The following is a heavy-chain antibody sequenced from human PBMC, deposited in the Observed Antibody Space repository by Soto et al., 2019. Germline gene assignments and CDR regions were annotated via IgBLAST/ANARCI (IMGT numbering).Heavy chain of an antibody. V-gene: IGHV1-18*01. J-gene: IGHJ6*02. Sequence: QVQLVQSAAEVKKPGASVKVSCKASGYTFIRYGITWVRQAPGQGLEWMEWISAYNDYTIYAQKLQGRVTMNTDTSTRIGYMEVSGLKSVATAVYYCARGGYYDNSWGKLSHYGLDVWGQGTSVTVSS. CDR2: ISAYNDYT. CDR3: ARGGYYDNSWGKLSHYGLDV. CDR1: GYTFIRYG. D-gene: IGHD3-16*01.